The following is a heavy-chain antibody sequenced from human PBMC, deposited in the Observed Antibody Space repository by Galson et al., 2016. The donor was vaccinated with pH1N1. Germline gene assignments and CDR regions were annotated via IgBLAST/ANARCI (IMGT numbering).Heavy chain of an antibody. V-gene: IGHV4-30-4*08. D-gene: IGHD3-10*01. J-gene: IGHJ4*02. CDR1: NGSISSDDYY. CDR2: IYYSGTT. Sequence: TLSLTRTVSNGSISSDDYYWTWIRQPPGKGLEWIGYIYYSGTTYYNPALKSRVTISIDTSKNQFSLKLNSVTAADTAIYFCARVGITIVRGAIDYWGQGTLVTVSS. CDR3: ARVGITIVRGAIDY.